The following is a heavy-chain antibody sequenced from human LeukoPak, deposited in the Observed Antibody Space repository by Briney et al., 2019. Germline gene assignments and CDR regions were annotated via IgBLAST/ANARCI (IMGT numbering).Heavy chain of an antibody. J-gene: IGHJ3*02. CDR2: ISCSGSAI. CDR1: GFTFSNFE. Sequence: PGGSLRLSCAASGFTFSNFEMTWVRQAPEKGLELVSYISCSGSAIYYGDSVKGRFTISRDNAKNSLYLQMNNLRAEDTAVYYCVSDAFDIWGQGTMVTVSS. CDR3: VSDAFDI. V-gene: IGHV3-48*03.